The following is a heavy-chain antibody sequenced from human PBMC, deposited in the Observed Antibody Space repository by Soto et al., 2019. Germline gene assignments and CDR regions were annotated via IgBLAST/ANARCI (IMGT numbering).Heavy chain of an antibody. D-gene: IGHD2-2*01. Sequence: PGGSLRLSCAASGFTVSSNYMGWVRQAPGKGLEWVSVIYSGGSTYYADSVKGRFTISRDNSKNTLYLQMNSLRAEDTAVYYCARDVRTAVLGYWGQGTLVTVSS. CDR3: ARDVRTAVLGY. J-gene: IGHJ4*02. CDR1: GFTVSSNY. V-gene: IGHV3-53*01. CDR2: IYSGGST.